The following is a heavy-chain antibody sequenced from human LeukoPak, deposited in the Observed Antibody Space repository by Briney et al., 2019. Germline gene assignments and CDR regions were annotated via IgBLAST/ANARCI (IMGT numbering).Heavy chain of an antibody. CDR1: GYTFTSYY. Sequence: GASVKVSCKASGYTFTSYYMHWVRQAPGQGLEWMGIINPSGGSTSYAQKFQGRVTMTRDASTSTVYMELSSLRSEDTAVYYCASRYCSGGSCRPYYYGMDVWGQGTTVTVSS. V-gene: IGHV1-46*01. CDR2: INPSGGST. CDR3: ASRYCSGGSCRPYYYGMDV. D-gene: IGHD2-15*01. J-gene: IGHJ6*02.